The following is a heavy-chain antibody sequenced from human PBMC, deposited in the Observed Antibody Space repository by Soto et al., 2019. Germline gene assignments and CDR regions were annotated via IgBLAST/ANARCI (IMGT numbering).Heavy chain of an antibody. D-gene: IGHD6-19*01. Sequence: ASVKVSCKTSGYSFTSYYMHWVRQAPGQGLEWMGMINPSGGSTSYAQKFQGRVTVTRDTSTSTVFMELSSLRSEDTAVYYCARDPWASGWTLRFFDYWGQGTQVTVSS. V-gene: IGHV1-46*01. CDR1: GYSFTSYY. CDR2: INPSGGST. CDR3: ARDPWASGWTLRFFDY. J-gene: IGHJ4*02.